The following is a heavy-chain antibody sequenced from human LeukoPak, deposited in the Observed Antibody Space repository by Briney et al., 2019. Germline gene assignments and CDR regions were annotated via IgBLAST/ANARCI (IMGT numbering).Heavy chain of an antibody. Sequence: SETQSLTCAVYGGSFSGYYWSWIRQPPGKGLEWIGEINHSGSTNYNPSLKSRVTISVDTSKNQFSLKLSFVTAADTAVYYCARGDYCSSTSCYAQVGWFDPWGQGTLVTVSS. J-gene: IGHJ5*02. CDR3: ARGDYCSSTSCYAQVGWFDP. CDR1: GGSFSGYY. D-gene: IGHD2-2*01. V-gene: IGHV4-34*01. CDR2: INHSGST.